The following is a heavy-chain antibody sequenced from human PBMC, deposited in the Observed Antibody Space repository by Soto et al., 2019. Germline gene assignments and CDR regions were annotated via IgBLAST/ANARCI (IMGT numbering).Heavy chain of an antibody. CDR2: IKQDGSEK. D-gene: IGHD3-16*02. J-gene: IGHJ5*02. CDR1: GFSVTDHY. CDR3: ARDRNRIARTYYDYVWGSYRENWFDP. Sequence: GGSLRLSCAASGFSVTDHYMTWVRQAPGKGLEWVANIKQDGSEKYYVDSVKGRFTISRDNAKNSLYLQMNSLRAEDTAVYYCARDRNRIARTYYDYVWGSYRENWFDPWGQGTLVTVSS. V-gene: IGHV3-7*03.